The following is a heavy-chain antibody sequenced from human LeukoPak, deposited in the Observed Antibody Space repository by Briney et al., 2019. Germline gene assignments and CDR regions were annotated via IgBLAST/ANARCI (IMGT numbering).Heavy chain of an antibody. V-gene: IGHV3-48*03. J-gene: IGHJ6*03. CDR3: VSSLTGSRSNWGHYYYMDV. D-gene: IGHD3-16*01. CDR1: GVTFSSYD. CDR2: ISRSDGTR. Sequence: GGSLRLSCAASGVTFSSYDMNWVRQAPGKGLEWISYISRSDGTRYYADSVKGRFTISRDNAKNSVCLQMNSLRAEDTGVYYCVSSLTGSRSNWGHYYYMDVWGKGTTVTVSS.